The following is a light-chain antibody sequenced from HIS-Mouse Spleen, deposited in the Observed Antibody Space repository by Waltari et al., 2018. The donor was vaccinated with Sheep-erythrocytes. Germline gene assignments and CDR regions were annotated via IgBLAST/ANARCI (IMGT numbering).Light chain of an antibody. CDR1: KLGDKY. Sequence: SSELTQPPSVSVSPGQTASITCSGDKLGDKYACWYQQKPGQSPVLVIYKDTKRPSGIPQRVSGSNSGNTATLTISGTQAMDEADYYCQAWDSSIVVFGGGTKLTVL. CDR3: QAWDSSIVV. V-gene: IGLV3-1*01. J-gene: IGLJ2*01. CDR2: KDT.